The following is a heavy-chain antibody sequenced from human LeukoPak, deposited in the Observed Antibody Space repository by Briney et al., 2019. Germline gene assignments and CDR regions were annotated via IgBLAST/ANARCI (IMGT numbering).Heavy chain of an antibody. D-gene: IGHD5-24*01. J-gene: IGHJ4*02. V-gene: IGHV3-23*01. CDR2: ISGSGGST. Sequence: GGSLRLSCAASGFTFTSYAMSWVRQAPGKGLEWVSAISGSGGSTYYADSVKGRFAISRDNSKSTLFLQMNSLRAEDTAVYYCAKDPRVGSRVATPCHWGQGTLVTVSS. CDR3: AKDPRVGSRVATPCH. CDR1: GFTFTSYA.